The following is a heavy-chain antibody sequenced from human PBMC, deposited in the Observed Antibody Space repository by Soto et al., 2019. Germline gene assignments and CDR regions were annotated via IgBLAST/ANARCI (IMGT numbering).Heavy chain of an antibody. CDR2: ISYTGDT. J-gene: IGHJ5*02. CDR3: ARIVVGATVDL. D-gene: IGHD1-26*01. V-gene: IGHV4-61*01. CDR1: GDSVSSDRYF. Sequence: SETLSLNCSVSGDSVSSDRYFWTWIRQPPGKGLEWIAYISYTGDTNYNPSLKSRVTISVDTSRNQFSLTLTSVTAADTAVYFCARIVVGATVDLWGQGSLVTVSS.